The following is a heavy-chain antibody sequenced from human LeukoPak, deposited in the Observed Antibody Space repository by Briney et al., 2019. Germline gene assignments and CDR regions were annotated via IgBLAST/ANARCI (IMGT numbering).Heavy chain of an antibody. D-gene: IGHD4-17*01. CDR3: ARVPWNVYGDSRYYYYMDV. J-gene: IGHJ6*03. CDR2: IKQDGSGK. V-gene: IGHV3-7*01. Sequence: GGSLRLSCAASGFTFSSYWMSWVRQAPGKGLEWVANIKQDGSGKYYVDSVKGRFTISRDNAKNSLYLQMNSLRAEDTAVYYCARVPWNVYGDSRYYYYMDVWGKGTTVTVSS. CDR1: GFTFSSYW.